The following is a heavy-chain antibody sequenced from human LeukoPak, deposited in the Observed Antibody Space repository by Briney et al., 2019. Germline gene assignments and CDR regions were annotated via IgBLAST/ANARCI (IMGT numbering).Heavy chain of an antibody. CDR3: AKSSVDYESGGGFDY. D-gene: IGHD4-17*01. J-gene: IGHJ4*02. CDR2: ISWNSGSI. CDR1: GFTFDDYA. Sequence: TGGSLRLSCAASGFTFDDYAMHWVRHAPGKGLEWVSGISWNSGSIGYADSVKGRFTISRDNAKNSLYLQMNSLSAEDMALYYCAKSSVDYESGGGFDYWGQGTLVTVSS. V-gene: IGHV3-9*03.